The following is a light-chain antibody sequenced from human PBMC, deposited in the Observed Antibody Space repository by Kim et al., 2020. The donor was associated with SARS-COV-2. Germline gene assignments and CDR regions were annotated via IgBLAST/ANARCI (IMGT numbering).Light chain of an antibody. Sequence: SYELTQPPSVSVSPGQTASITCSGDKWGDKYACWYQQKPGQSPVLVIYQDSKRPSGFPERFSGSNSGNTATLTISGTQAMDEADYYCQAWDSSTHVVFGGGTQLTVL. CDR3: QAWDSSTHVV. CDR2: QDS. J-gene: IGLJ2*01. V-gene: IGLV3-1*01. CDR1: KWGDKY.